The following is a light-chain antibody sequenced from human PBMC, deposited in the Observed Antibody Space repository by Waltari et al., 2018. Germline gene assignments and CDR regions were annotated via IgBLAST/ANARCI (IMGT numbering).Light chain of an antibody. CDR3: MQGTHWSYT. CDR1: RSLVHSDGNTH. V-gene: IGKV2-30*02. CDR2: KAS. J-gene: IGKJ2*01. Sequence: DVVMTQSPLSLSVTLGQTASISCTSSRSLVHSDGNTHLVWFHQRPGQSPRRLMYKASNGDSGVPDRFVGRGSGSDFTLKISYVEAEDVGVYYCMQGTHWSYTFGQGTKLDIK.